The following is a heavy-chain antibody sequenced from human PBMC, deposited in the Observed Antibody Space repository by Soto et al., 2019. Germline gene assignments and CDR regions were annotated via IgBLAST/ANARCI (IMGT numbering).Heavy chain of an antibody. CDR2: MWYDGSNK. CDR1: GFTFSSYG. D-gene: IGHD2-2*02. Sequence: SLRLSCAASGFTFSSYGMHWVRQAPGKGLEWVAVMWYDGSNKYYADSVKGRFTISRDNSKNTLYLQMNSLRAEDTAVYYCARDRCFLGTSCYTGYYGMDVWGQGTTVTVSS. J-gene: IGHJ6*02. V-gene: IGHV3-33*01. CDR3: ARDRCFLGTSCYTGYYGMDV.